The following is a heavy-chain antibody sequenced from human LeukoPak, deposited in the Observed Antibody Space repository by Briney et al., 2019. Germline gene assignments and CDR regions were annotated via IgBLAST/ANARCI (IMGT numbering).Heavy chain of an antibody. CDR2: ISPNSGGT. J-gene: IGHJ4*02. CDR3: ARDSTGGYPDY. V-gene: IGHV1-2*02. D-gene: IGHD7-27*01. CDR1: GYTFTDYY. Sequence: ASVKVSCKASGYTFTDYYIHSVRQAPGQGLEYMGWISPNSGGTNYAQMFQGRVTMTSDTSINTAFMELRSLRSDDTAVFYCARDSTGGYPDYWGQGTLVTVSA.